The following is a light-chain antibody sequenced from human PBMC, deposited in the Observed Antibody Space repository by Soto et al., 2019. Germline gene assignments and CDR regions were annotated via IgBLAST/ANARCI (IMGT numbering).Light chain of an antibody. CDR1: HSISSW. V-gene: IGKV1-5*03. CDR2: KAS. Sequence: DIQMTQSPPTLSASVGDRVTITCRASHSISSWLAWYQQKPGKAPKLLIYKASTLETGVPSRFSGSGSGTEFTLTISSLQPDDFATYYCQQYNSYRTFGQVTKVDIK. J-gene: IGKJ1*01. CDR3: QQYNSYRT.